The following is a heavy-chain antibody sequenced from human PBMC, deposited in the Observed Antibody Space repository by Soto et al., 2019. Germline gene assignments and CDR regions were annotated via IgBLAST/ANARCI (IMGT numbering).Heavy chain of an antibody. CDR3: AREGSSSWSPPDY. V-gene: IGHV3-33*01. D-gene: IGHD6-13*01. CDR2: IWYDGSNK. CDR1: GFTFSSYG. Sequence: GGALRVSCAASGFTFSSYGMHWVRQAPGKGLEWVAVIWYDGSNKYYADSVKGRFTISRDNSKNTLYLQMNSLRAEDTAVYYCAREGSSSWSPPDYWGQGTLVTVSS. J-gene: IGHJ4*02.